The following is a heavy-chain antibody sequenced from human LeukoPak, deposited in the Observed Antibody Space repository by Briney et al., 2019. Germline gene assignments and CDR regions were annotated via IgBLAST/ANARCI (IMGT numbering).Heavy chain of an antibody. CDR2: ISCSGRTI. J-gene: IGHJ3*02. V-gene: IGHV3-11*01. CDR1: GFTFSDCY. CDR3: ARLSGHYVGHAFDI. D-gene: IGHD4-17*01. Sequence: PGGSVRLSCAASGFTFSDCYMRGLRQARARGRAGVSYISCSGRTIYYADSVRDRLAIPRQSPKHSLYVHVNSLRAGGTAVYYCARLSGHYVGHAFDIWGQGTMVTVSS.